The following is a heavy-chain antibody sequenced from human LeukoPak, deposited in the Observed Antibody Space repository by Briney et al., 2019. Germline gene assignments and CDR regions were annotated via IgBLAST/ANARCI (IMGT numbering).Heavy chain of an antibody. CDR1: GFTFSSYA. CDR2: ISYDGSNK. V-gene: IGHV3-30-3*01. Sequence: PGGSLRLSCAASGFTFSSYAMRWVRQAPGKGLEWVAVISYDGSNKYYADSVKGRFTISRDNSKNTLYLQMNSLRAEDTAVYYCARDRSTMIVVVTSLDAFDIWGQGTMVTVSS. D-gene: IGHD3-22*01. J-gene: IGHJ3*02. CDR3: ARDRSTMIVVVTSLDAFDI.